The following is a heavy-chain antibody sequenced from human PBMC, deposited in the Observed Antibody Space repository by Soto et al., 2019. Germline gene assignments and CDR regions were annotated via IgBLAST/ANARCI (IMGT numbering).Heavy chain of an antibody. CDR3: AHAYGGTSWPNDAFDV. J-gene: IGHJ3*01. Sequence: QITLKESGPTLVKPTQTLTLTCTFSGFSLTADGVGVGWIRQPPGKALEWLALTYWDDDQRYSPSLKTRLTITTDTSQNQVVLTMTNMDPVDTGTYYCAHAYGGTSWPNDAFDVWGQGTVVTVSS. V-gene: IGHV2-5*02. CDR2: TYWDDDQ. CDR1: GFSLTADGVG. D-gene: IGHD2-21*01.